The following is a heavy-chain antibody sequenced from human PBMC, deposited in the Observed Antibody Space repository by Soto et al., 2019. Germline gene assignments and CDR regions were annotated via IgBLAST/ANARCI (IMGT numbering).Heavy chain of an antibody. Sequence: SETLSLTCAVSGGSISSGGYSWSWIRQPPGKGLEWIGYIYHSGSTYYNPSLKSRVTISVDRSKNQFSLKLSSVTAADTAVYYCACVGIAAAGGYFDYWCQGTLVTVSS. J-gene: IGHJ4*02. V-gene: IGHV4-30-2*01. CDR2: IYHSGST. CDR1: GGSISSGGYS. D-gene: IGHD6-13*01. CDR3: ACVGIAAAGGYFDY.